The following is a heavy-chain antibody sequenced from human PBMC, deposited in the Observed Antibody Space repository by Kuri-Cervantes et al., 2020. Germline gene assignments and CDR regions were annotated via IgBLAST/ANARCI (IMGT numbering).Heavy chain of an antibody. CDR1: GYXFTSYA. Sequence: ASVKVSXXASGYXFTSYAMLXXRQXXXQRXXWMXXXNAGNGNTXYSQXFQGRXTXTRDTSAXXXYMEXSSLRSEDTAVYYFAXDDPMDVWGQGTTVTVSS. CDR3: AXDDPMDV. CDR2: XNAGNGNT. J-gene: IGHJ6*02. V-gene: IGHV1-3*01.